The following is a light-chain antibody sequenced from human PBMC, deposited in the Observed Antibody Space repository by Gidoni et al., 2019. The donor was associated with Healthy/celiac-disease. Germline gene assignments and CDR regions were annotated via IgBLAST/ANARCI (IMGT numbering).Light chain of an antibody. CDR1: QTVSSN. CDR2: GAS. CDR3: QQYNNWPRT. J-gene: IGKJ1*01. Sequence: EIVMTPSPATLSVSPGERATLFCRASQTVSSNLAWYQQKPGQAPRLLIYGASTRATGIPARFSGSGSGTEFTLTISSLQSEDFAVYYCQQYNNWPRTFGQGTKVEIK. V-gene: IGKV3-15*01.